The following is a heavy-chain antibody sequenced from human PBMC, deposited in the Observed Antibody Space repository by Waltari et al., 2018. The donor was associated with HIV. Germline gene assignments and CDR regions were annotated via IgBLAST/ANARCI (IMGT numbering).Heavy chain of an antibody. V-gene: IGHV3-66*01. CDR2: IYTGGST. Sequence: EVQLVESGGGLVQPGGSLRLSCADSGFTVSSNYMSWVRQAPGKGLEWVSLIYTGGSTYYADSVKGRFTISRDNSKNTLYLQMNSLRAEDTAVYYCASPDTTMVHGHYYFYHMDVWGQGTTVTVSS. J-gene: IGHJ6*02. D-gene: IGHD5-18*01. CDR1: GFTVSSNY. CDR3: ASPDTTMVHGHYYFYHMDV.